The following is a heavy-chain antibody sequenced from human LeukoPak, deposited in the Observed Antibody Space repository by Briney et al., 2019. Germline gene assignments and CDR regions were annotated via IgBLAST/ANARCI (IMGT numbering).Heavy chain of an antibody. Sequence: GGSLRLSCAASGFTFSSYAMHWVRQAPGKGLEWVAVISYDGSNKYYADSVKGRFTISRDNSKNTLYLQMNSLRAEDTAVYYCARETAPSQTRIAAAGIDYWGQGTLVTVSS. CDR1: GFTFSSYA. V-gene: IGHV3-30-3*01. D-gene: IGHD6-13*01. J-gene: IGHJ4*02. CDR2: ISYDGSNK. CDR3: ARETAPSQTRIAAAGIDY.